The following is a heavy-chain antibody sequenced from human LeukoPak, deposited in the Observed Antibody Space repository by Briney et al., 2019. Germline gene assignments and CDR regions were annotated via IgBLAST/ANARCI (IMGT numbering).Heavy chain of an antibody. V-gene: IGHV4-59*01. CDR3: ARESLDAFDI. CDR2: IYYSGST. CDR1: GGPISSYY. J-gene: IGHJ3*02. D-gene: IGHD1-26*01. Sequence: SETLSLTCTVSGGPISSYYWSWIRQPPGKGLEWIGYIYYSGSTNYNPSLKSRVTISVDTSKNQFSLKLSSVTAADTAVYYCARESLDAFDIWGQGTMVTVSS.